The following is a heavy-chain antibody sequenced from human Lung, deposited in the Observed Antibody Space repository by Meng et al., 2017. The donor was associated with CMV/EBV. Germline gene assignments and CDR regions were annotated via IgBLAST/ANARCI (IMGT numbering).Heavy chain of an antibody. CDR1: GYTFTSYY. CDR2: INPSGGST. J-gene: IGHJ3*02. D-gene: IGHD2-2*01. CDR3: ARVQGYCSSTSCLGGNADAFDI. V-gene: IGHV1-46*01. Sequence: ASVKVSCKASGYTFTSYYMHWVRQAPGQGLEWMGIINPSGGSTSYAQKFQGRVTMTRDTSTSTVYMELSSLRSEDTAVYYCARVQGYCSSTSCLGGNADAFDIWXQGQXVTV.